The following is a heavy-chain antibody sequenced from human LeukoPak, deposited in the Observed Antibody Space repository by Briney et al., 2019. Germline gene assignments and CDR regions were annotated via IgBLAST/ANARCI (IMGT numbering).Heavy chain of an antibody. CDR1: GYTFTSYG. CDR3: ARDSIGGGRAGYCSSTSCYEGPAWFDP. Sequence: ASVKVSCKASGYTFTSYGISWVRQAPGQGLEWMGWISAYNGNTNYAQKLQGRVTMTTDTSTSTAYMELRSLRSDDTAVYYCARDSIGGGRAGYCSSTSCYEGPAWFDPWGQGTLVTVSS. D-gene: IGHD2-2*01. V-gene: IGHV1-18*01. J-gene: IGHJ5*02. CDR2: ISAYNGNT.